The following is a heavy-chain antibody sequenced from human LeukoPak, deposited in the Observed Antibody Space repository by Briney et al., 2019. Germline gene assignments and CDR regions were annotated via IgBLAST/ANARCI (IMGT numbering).Heavy chain of an antibody. V-gene: IGHV3-23*01. CDR2: ISGSGGST. J-gene: IGHJ4*02. CDR1: GFTFSSYA. CDR3: AKPPRGSSSRLIDY. Sequence: GGSLRLSCAASGFTFSSYAMSWVRQAPGKGLEWVSAISGSGGSTYYADSVKGRFTISRDDSKNTLYLQMNSLRAEDTAVYYCAKPPRGSSSRLIDYWGQGTLVTVPS. D-gene: IGHD6-6*01.